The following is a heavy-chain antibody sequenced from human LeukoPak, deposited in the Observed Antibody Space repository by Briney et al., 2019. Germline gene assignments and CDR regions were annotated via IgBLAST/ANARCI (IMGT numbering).Heavy chain of an antibody. CDR3: ARDSEMATMGSLDY. D-gene: IGHD5-24*01. CDR2: ISSSGDDI. J-gene: IGHJ4*02. Sequence: PGGSLRLSCAASGFTFNAYTMNWVRQAPGKGLEWVSSISSSGDDIYHADSVKGRFTISRDNSKNTLYLQMNSLRAEDTAVYYCARDSEMATMGSLDYWGQGTLVTVSS. CDR1: GFTFNAYT. V-gene: IGHV3-21*01.